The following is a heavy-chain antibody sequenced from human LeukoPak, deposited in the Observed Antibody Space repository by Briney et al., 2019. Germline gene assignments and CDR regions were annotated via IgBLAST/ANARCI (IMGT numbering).Heavy chain of an antibody. J-gene: IGHJ5*02. Sequence: PSQTLSLTCTVSGGSISSGSYYWGWIRQPAGKGLEWIGRIYTSGSTNYNPSLKSRVTISVDTSKNQFSLKLSSVTAADTAVYYCARVLLGYSSSQGWFDPWGQGTLVTVSS. CDR3: ARVLLGYSSSQGWFDP. V-gene: IGHV4-61*02. D-gene: IGHD6-13*01. CDR2: IYTSGST. CDR1: GGSISSGSYY.